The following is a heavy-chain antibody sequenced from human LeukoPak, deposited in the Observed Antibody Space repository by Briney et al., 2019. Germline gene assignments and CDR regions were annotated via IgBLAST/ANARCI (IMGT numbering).Heavy chain of an antibody. D-gene: IGHD6-19*01. CDR3: ARGGSSGCPPNY. CDR1: GFTVSSNY. Sequence: GGSLRLSCAASGFTVSSNYMSWVRQAPGKGLEWVAVISYDGSNKYYADSVKGRFTISRDNSKNTLYLQMNSLRAEDTAVYYCARGGSSGCPPNYWGQGTLVTVSS. CDR2: ISYDGSNK. V-gene: IGHV3-30*03. J-gene: IGHJ4*02.